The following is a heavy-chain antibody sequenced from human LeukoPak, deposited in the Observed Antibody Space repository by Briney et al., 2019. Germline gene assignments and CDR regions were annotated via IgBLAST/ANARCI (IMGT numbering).Heavy chain of an antibody. V-gene: IGHV3-30*02. J-gene: IGHJ1*01. CDR2: IWYDGSKK. CDR3: AKDIYYYDSSRYFQH. CDR1: GYTFSSYG. D-gene: IGHD3-22*01. Sequence: GGSLRLSCAASGYTFSSYGMHWVRQPPGKGLEWVAAIWYDGSKKYYADSVEGRFTISRDTSKNTLYLQMNSLRAEDTAVHYCAKDIYYYDSSRYFQHWGQGTLVTVSS.